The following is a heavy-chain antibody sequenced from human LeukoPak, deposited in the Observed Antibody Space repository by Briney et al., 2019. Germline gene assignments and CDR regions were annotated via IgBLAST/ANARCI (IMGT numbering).Heavy chain of an antibody. CDR1: GFTFSSYS. CDR2: ISSSSSYI. Sequence: SGGSLRLSCAASGFTFSSYSMNWVRQAPGKGLEWVSSISSSSSYIYYADSVKGRFTISRDNAKNSLYLQMNSLRAEDTAVYYCARDITMVRGVIGYYYYYGMDVWGQGTTVTVSS. CDR3: ARDITMVRGVIGYYYYYGMDV. J-gene: IGHJ6*02. D-gene: IGHD3-10*01. V-gene: IGHV3-21*01.